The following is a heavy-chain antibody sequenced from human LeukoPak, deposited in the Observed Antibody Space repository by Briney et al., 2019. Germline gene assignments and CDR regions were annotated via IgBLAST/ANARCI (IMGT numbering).Heavy chain of an antibody. CDR2: TRAYNGDT. D-gene: IGHD3-16*01. CDR3: ARKVALGVMDV. CDR1: GYTFTSYG. Sequence: GASAKDSCKDSGYTFTSYGISRVRQAPGQGGEWVVWTRAYNGDTNYAQKLQGRVTLTTDTSTSTAYIELRSLRSDNTAVYYCARKVALGVMDVWGKGTTFTVSS. J-gene: IGHJ6*04. V-gene: IGHV1-18*01.